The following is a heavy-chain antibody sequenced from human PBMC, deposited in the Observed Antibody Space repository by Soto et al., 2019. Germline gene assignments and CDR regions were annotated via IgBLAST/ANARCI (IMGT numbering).Heavy chain of an antibody. J-gene: IGHJ6*02. D-gene: IGHD1-26*01. CDR3: ARDRGSWELRSHYGMDV. V-gene: IGHV1-2*04. CDR1: GYTFTGYY. CDR2: INPNSGGT. Sequence: ASVKVSCKASGYTFTGYYMHWVRQAPGQGLEWMGWINPNSGGTNYAQKFQGWVTMTRDTSISTAYMELSRLRSDDTAVYYCARDRGSWELRSHYGMDVWGQGTTVTVSS.